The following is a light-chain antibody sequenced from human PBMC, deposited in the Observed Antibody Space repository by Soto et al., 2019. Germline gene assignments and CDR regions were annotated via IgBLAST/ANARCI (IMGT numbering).Light chain of an antibody. V-gene: IGKV1D-16*01. J-gene: IGKJ3*01. CDR3: QQYYLYPPT. Sequence: DIQMTQSPSSLSASVGDTLTITCRASQALNTWVAWYQHKPKSAPRPLIYDTSKLESGVPSRFSGSTSGTDFTLTISNVQPEDFATYYCQQYYLYPPTFGPGTTVDLK. CDR2: DTS. CDR1: QALNTW.